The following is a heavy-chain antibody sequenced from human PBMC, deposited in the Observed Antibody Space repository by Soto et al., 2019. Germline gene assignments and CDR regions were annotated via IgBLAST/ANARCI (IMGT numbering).Heavy chain of an antibody. CDR1: GGSISSNSW. D-gene: IGHD3-22*01. CDR2: IYHNGST. J-gene: IGHJ5*01. CDR3: ARDTYYFGSCSDGLDS. V-gene: IGHV4-4*02. Sequence: SETLSLTCVVSGGSISSNSWWSWGRQPPGKGPEWIGEIYHNGSTNYKSSLKSRVIIKLDKSKNQFSLKMISVTAADTALYYCARDTYYFGSCSDGLDSWGPGTLVTVSS.